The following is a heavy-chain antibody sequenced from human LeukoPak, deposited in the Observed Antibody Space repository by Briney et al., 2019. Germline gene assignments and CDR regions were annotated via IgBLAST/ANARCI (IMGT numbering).Heavy chain of an antibody. J-gene: IGHJ3*02. D-gene: IGHD2-15*01. Sequence: GGSLRLSCAASGFTFSSYAMSWVRQAPGKGLEWVSAISGSGGSTYYADSVKGRFTISRDNSKNTLYLQMNSLRAEDTAVYYCAKAWSRYCSGGSGLHAFDIWGQGTMVTVSS. V-gene: IGHV3-23*01. CDR3: AKAWSRYCSGGSGLHAFDI. CDR2: ISGSGGST. CDR1: GFTFSSYA.